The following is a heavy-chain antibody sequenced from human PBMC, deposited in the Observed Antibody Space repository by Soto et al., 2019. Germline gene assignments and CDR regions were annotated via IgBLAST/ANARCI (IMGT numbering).Heavy chain of an antibody. D-gene: IGHD3-10*01. V-gene: IGHV4-39*01. Sequence: SETLSLTCTVSSYSIRSSSYYWGFFLQPPGEGLEWIGSIYYSGSTYYNPSLKSRVTISVDTSKNQFSLKLSSVTAADTAVYYCAKGGSGSYSNAFDIWGQGTMVT. J-gene: IGHJ3*02. CDR2: IYYSGST. CDR1: SYSIRSSSYY. CDR3: AKGGSGSYSNAFDI.